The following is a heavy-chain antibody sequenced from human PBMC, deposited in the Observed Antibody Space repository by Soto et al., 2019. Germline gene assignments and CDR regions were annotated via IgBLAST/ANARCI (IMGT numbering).Heavy chain of an antibody. J-gene: IGHJ5*02. CDR1: GFTFSSYA. CDR2: ISGSGGST. Sequence: EMQLLESGGGLVQPGGSLRLSCAASGFTFSSYAMSWVRQAPGKGLEWVSAISGSGGSTYYADSVKGRFTISRDNSKNTLYLQMNSLRAEDTAVYYCAKAAVDLWSGLPSFDPWGQGTLVTVSS. V-gene: IGHV3-23*01. CDR3: AKAAVDLWSGLPSFDP. D-gene: IGHD3-3*01.